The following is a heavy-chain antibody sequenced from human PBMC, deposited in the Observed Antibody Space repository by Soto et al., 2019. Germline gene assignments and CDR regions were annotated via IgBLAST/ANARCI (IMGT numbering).Heavy chain of an antibody. CDR1: GFTFSSYW. CDR3: ARDGRWDDILTGYYNFDY. V-gene: IGHV3-7*01. CDR2: IKQDGSEK. Sequence: EVQLVESGGGLVQPGGSLRLSCAASGFTFSSYWMSWVRQAPGKGLEWVANIKQDGSEKYYVDSVKGRFTISRDNAKKSLYLQMNSLRAEDTAVYYCARDGRWDDILTGYYNFDYWGQGTLVTVSS. J-gene: IGHJ4*02. D-gene: IGHD3-9*01.